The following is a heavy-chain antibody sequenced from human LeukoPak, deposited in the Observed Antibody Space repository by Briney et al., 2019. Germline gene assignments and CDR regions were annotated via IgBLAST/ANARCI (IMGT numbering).Heavy chain of an antibody. D-gene: IGHD1-26*01. CDR2: INPNSGGT. V-gene: IGHV1-2*02. CDR3: ASGSGSYRGVFDY. Sequence: EASVKVSCKASGYTFTGYYMHWVRQAPGQGREWMGWINPNSGGTNYAQKFQGRVTMTRDTSISTAYMELSRLISDDTAVYYCASGSGSYRGVFDYWGQGTLVTVSS. CDR1: GYTFTGYY. J-gene: IGHJ4*02.